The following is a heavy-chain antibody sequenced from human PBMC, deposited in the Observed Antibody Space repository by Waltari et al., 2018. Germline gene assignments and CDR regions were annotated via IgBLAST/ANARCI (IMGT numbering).Heavy chain of an antibody. D-gene: IGHD6-19*01. Sequence: EVQLVESGGGLVKPGGSLRLSCPASGFRFSNAWMNWVRQAPGKGLEWVGRIKSKTEGGTTDYAAPVKGRFTISRDDSQNTLYLQMNSLKTEDTAVYYCVTFSVAVAGTIAWGQGSLVTVSS. CDR3: VTFSVAVAGTIA. J-gene: IGHJ5*02. CDR2: IKSKTEGGTT. V-gene: IGHV3-15*01. CDR1: GFRFSNAW.